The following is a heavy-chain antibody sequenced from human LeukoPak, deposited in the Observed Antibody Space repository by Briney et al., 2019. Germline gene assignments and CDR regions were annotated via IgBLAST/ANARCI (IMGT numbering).Heavy chain of an antibody. V-gene: IGHV1-69*01. CDR3: ARDRNSSSSGLYYYYMDV. CDR1: GGTFGSYA. Sequence: GASVKVSCKASGGTFGSYAISWVRQAPGQGLEWMGGIIPIFGTANYAQKFQGRVTITADESTSTAYMELSSLRSEDTAVYYCARDRNSSSSGLYYYYMDVWGKGTTVTVSS. J-gene: IGHJ6*03. D-gene: IGHD6-6*01. CDR2: IIPIFGTA.